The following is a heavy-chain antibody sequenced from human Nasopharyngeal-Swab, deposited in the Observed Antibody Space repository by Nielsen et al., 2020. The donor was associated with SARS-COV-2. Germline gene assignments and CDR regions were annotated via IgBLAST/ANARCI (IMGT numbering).Heavy chain of an antibody. Sequence: GESLKISCAASGFIFHSFAMHWVRQSPGKGLEWVALISFDGTNKYYAGSVRGRFHISRDTSKDTLYLQMNNLRAEDTAVYYCVRDRDIFGYDSSGYYGADAFDLWGQGTMVTVSA. J-gene: IGHJ3*01. CDR1: GFIFHSFA. V-gene: IGHV3-30*04. CDR3: VRDRDIFGYDSSGYYGADAFDL. CDR2: ISFDGTNK. D-gene: IGHD3-22*01.